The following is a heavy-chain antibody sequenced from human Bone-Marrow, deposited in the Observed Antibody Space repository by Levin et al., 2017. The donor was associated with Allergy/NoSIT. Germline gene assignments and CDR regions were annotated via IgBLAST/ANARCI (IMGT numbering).Heavy chain of an antibody. J-gene: IGHJ4*02. CDR1: GFPFQNYA. D-gene: IGHD1-1*01. V-gene: IGHV3-30*18. Sequence: GGSLRLSCIASGFPFQNYAMHWVRQAPGKGLEWVAVVVFDASNQFYGDSVQGRFIISRDNSKNTLYLQMNNLRGEDSGLYYCAKGGDGAATFDSLGQGTLVTVSS. CDR3: AKGGDGAATFDS. CDR2: VVFDASNQ.